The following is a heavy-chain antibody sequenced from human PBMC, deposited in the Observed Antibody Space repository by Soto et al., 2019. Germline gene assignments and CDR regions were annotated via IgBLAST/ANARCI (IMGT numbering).Heavy chain of an antibody. CDR1: GFNFDDYA. J-gene: IGHJ3*02. CDR2: ISWNSGNI. CDR3: AKELITFGGVIEGGSDAFEI. D-gene: IGHD3-16*01. Sequence: GGSLRLSCAASGFNFDDYAMYWVRQAPGKGLEWVSGISWNSGNIGYADSVKGRFTISRDNAKNSLYLQMNSLRAEDTALYYCAKELITFGGVIEGGSDAFEIWGQGTMFTVSS. V-gene: IGHV3-9*01.